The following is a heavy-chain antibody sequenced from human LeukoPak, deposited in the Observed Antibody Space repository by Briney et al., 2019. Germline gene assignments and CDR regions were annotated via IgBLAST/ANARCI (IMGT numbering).Heavy chain of an antibody. V-gene: IGHV1-69*13. CDR3: AREGSLYNWFDP. J-gene: IGHJ5*02. CDR1: GGTFSSYA. CDR2: IIPIFGTA. Sequence: ASVKVSCKASGGTFSSYAISWVRQAPGQGLEWMGGIIPIFGTANYAQKFQGRVTITADESTSTAYMELSSLRSEDTAVYYCAREGSLYNWFDPWGQGTLVTVSS. D-gene: IGHD1-26*01.